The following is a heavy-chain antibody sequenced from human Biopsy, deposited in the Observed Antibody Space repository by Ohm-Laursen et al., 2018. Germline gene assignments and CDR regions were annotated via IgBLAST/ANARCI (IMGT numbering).Heavy chain of an antibody. D-gene: IGHD3-9*01. CDR1: GGTFSNYG. CDR2: NIPILGTG. J-gene: IGHJ1*01. Sequence: SSVKVSCKAPGGTFSNYGVNWVRQAPGQGLEWLGGNIPILGTGNYAQKFQDRVTVAADTSTSTATMELRSLRSDDTAVYYCATKLTGYSHHWGQGTLVSVSS. CDR3: ATKLTGYSHH. V-gene: IGHV1-69*06.